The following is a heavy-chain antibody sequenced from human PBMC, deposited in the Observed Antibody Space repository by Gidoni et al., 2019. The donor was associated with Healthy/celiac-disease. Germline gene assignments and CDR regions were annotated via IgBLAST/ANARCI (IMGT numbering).Heavy chain of an antibody. D-gene: IGHD6-13*01. Sequence: CAGFFFSFSSYAMSWVRQAPGKGLEWVSAISGSGGSTYYADSVKGRFTISRDNSKNTLYLQMNSLRAEDTAVYYCANHPPACSSCLHWGQGTLVTVSS. CDR2: ISGSGGST. CDR1: FFSFSSYA. CDR3: ANHPPACSSCLH. J-gene: IGHJ4*02. V-gene: IGHV3-23*01.